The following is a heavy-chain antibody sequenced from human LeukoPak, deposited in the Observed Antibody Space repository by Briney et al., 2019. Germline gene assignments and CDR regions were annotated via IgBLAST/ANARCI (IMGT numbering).Heavy chain of an antibody. J-gene: IGHJ6*02. CDR2: ISAYNGNT. Sequence: GASVKVSCKASGYTFTSYGISWARQAPGQGLEWMGWISAYNGNTNYAQKLQGRVTMTTDTSTSTAYMELRSLRSDDTAVYYCAICIVATGYYYYGMDVWGQGTTVTVSS. D-gene: IGHD5-12*01. V-gene: IGHV1-18*01. CDR1: GYTFTSYG. CDR3: AICIVATGYYYYGMDV.